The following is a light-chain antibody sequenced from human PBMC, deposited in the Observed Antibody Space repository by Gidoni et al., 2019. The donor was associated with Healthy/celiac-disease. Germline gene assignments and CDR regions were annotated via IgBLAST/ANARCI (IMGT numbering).Light chain of an antibody. CDR3: QQYYSTPPS. CDR1: QSVLYSSNNKNY. Sequence: DIVMTQSPDSLAVSLGERATFNCKSSQSVLYSSNNKNYLAWYQQKPGQPPKLLIFRASTRESGVPDRFSGSGSGTDFTLTISSLQAEDVAVYYCQQYYSTPPSFGQGTKLEIK. CDR2: RAS. V-gene: IGKV4-1*01. J-gene: IGKJ2*03.